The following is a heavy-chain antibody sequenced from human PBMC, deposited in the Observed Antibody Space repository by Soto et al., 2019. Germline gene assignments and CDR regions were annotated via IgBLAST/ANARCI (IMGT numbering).Heavy chain of an antibody. CDR2: IYRTGST. V-gene: IGHV4-4*02. J-gene: IGHJ4*02. D-gene: IGHD1-7*01. Sequence: PSETLSLTCAVSGGSFTSNNWWTWVRQPPGQGLEWIGEIYRTGSTNYNPSLKSRVTISLDKSENQFSLKVTSLTAADTAVYYCASRDPGTSVDYWGRGTLVTASS. CDR1: GGSFTSNNW. CDR3: ASRDPGTSVDY.